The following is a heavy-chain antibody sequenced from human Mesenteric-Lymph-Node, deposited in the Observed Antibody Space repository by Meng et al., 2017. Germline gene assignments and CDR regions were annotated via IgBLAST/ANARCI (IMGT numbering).Heavy chain of an antibody. V-gene: IGHV1-2*06. D-gene: IGHD6-19*01. CDR3: ARGIAVAGTLGYFDY. Sequence: VQLWQSGEGVKKPGASGKVSCKASGYTFTGYYMHWGRQAPGQGLEWMGRINPNSGGTNYAQKFQGRVTLTRDTSISTAYMELSRLRSDDTAVYYCARGIAVAGTLGYFDYWGQGTLVTVSS. CDR1: GYTFTGYY. CDR2: INPNSGGT. J-gene: IGHJ4*02.